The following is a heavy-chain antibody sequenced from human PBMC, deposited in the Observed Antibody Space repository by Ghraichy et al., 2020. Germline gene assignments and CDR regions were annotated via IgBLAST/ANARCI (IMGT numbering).Heavy chain of an antibody. D-gene: IGHD3-3*01. V-gene: IGHV4-39*01. CDR1: GGSISSSSYY. Sequence: SETLSLTCTVSGGSISSSSYYWGWIRQPPGKGLEWIGSIYYSGSTYYNPSLKSRVTISVDTSKNQFSLKLSSVTAADTAVYYCARSAEPRITIFGVVRKKRYYFDYWGQGTLVTVSS. J-gene: IGHJ4*02. CDR2: IYYSGST. CDR3: ARSAEPRITIFGVVRKKRYYFDY.